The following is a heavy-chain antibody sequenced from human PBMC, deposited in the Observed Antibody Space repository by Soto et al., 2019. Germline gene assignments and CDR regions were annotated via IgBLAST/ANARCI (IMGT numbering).Heavy chain of an antibody. CDR2: IYTGGST. D-gene: IGHD3-16*01. Sequence: GGSLRLSCAASGFTDSSNFMSWVRQAPGKELEWVSVIYTGGSTSYADSVKGRFTISRDNSKNTLYLEMNSLRVEDTAVYYCARSSFRGVTAPGYWGQGTLVTVSS. V-gene: IGHV3-66*01. CDR3: ARSSFRGVTAPGY. CDR1: GFTDSSNF. J-gene: IGHJ4*02.